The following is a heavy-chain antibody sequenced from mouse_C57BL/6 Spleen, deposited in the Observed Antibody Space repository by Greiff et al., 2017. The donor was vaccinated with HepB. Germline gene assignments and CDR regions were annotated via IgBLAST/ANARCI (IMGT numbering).Heavy chain of an antibody. D-gene: IGHD3-3*01. V-gene: IGHV2-2*01. CDR2: IWSGGST. CDR3: ARKGAGRAMDY. Sequence: QVQLQQSGPGLVQPSQSLSITCTVSGFSLTSYGVHWVRQSPGKGLEWLGVIWSGGSTDYNADFISRLSISKDNSKSHVFFKMNSLQADDTAIYYCARKGAGRAMDYWGQGTSVTVSS. J-gene: IGHJ4*01. CDR1: GFSLTSYG.